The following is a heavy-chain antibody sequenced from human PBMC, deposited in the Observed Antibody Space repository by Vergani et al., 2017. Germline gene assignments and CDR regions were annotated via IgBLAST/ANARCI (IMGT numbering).Heavy chain of an antibody. Sequence: QVTLRESGPALVKPTQTLTLTCTFSGFTFNTNDRTRLSWIRQPPGKGLEWLARIDWDDETFYNASLKTRLTISKDTSKNQVVLIMTNVDPGDTATYFCVRTAWYYFDFWGQGILVTVSS. D-gene: IGHD2-8*02. J-gene: IGHJ4*02. CDR2: IDWDDET. CDR3: VRTAWYYFDF. V-gene: IGHV2-70*04. CDR1: GFTFNTNDRTR.